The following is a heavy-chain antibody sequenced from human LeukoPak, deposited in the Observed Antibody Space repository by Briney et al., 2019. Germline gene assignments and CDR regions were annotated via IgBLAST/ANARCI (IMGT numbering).Heavy chain of an antibody. D-gene: IGHD6-13*01. Sequence: TGGSLRLSCAASGFTFNSYWMAWVRQAPGKGLEWVANIKQDGSEKYYVDSVKGRFTVSRDNAKNSLYLQMSSLRAEDTAVYYCARDRSSSWSDVSDIWGQGTMVTVSS. CDR2: IKQDGSEK. V-gene: IGHV3-7*01. CDR1: GFTFNSYW. J-gene: IGHJ3*02. CDR3: ARDRSSSWSDVSDI.